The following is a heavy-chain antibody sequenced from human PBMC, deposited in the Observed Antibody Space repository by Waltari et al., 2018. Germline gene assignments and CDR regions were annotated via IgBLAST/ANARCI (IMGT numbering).Heavy chain of an antibody. CDR2: IRYDGSNK. V-gene: IGHV3-30*02. Sequence: QVQLVESGGGVVQPGGSLRLSCAASGFTFSSYGMHWVRQAPGKGLEWVAFIRYDGSNKYYADSVKGRFTISRDNSKNTLYLQMNSLRAEDTAVYYCAKGVAALQQLAGDAFDIWGQGTMVTVSS. J-gene: IGHJ3*02. D-gene: IGHD6-13*01. CDR1: GFTFSSYG. CDR3: AKGVAALQQLAGDAFDI.